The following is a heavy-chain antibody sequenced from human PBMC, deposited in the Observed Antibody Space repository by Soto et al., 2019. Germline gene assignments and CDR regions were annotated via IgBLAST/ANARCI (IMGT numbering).Heavy chain of an antibody. J-gene: IGHJ4*02. CDR2: ISPGRGST. CDR3: AKNIRGGGSSDY. Sequence: PGGSLRLSCTASGFIFSTYGMSWVRQAPGKGLEWVSAISPGRGSTYFTDSVKARFTISRDNSKNTLYLQMNSLRAEDTAVYYCAKNIRGGGSSDYWGQGTLVTVSS. V-gene: IGHV3-23*01. CDR1: GFIFSTYG. D-gene: IGHD2-15*01.